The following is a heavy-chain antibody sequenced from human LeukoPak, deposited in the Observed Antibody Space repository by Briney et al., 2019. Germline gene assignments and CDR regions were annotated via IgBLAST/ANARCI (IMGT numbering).Heavy chain of an antibody. J-gene: IGHJ4*02. CDR1: GFTFSSYA. CDR2: ISGSGGNT. V-gene: IGHV3-23*01. D-gene: IGHD5-18*01. Sequence: GGSLRLSCAASGFTFSSYAMSWVRQAPGKGLEWVSVISGSGGNTYYADSVKGRFTISRDNSKNTLYLQMNSLRAEDTAVYYCAKRGYSYGFLVYYFDYWGQGTLVTVSS. CDR3: AKRGYSYGFLVYYFDY.